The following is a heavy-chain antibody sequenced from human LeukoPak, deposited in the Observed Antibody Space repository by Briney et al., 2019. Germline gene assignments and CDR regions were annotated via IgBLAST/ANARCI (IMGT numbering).Heavy chain of an antibody. CDR3: ARDRGYGSGYNDY. Sequence: ASVKVSCKASGYTFTGYYMHWVRQAPGQGLEWMGWINPNSGGTNYAQKFQGWITMTRDTSISTAYMELSRLRSDDTAAYYCARDRGYGSGYNDYWGQGTLVTVSS. V-gene: IGHV1-2*04. D-gene: IGHD3-10*01. CDR1: GYTFTGYY. CDR2: INPNSGGT. J-gene: IGHJ4*02.